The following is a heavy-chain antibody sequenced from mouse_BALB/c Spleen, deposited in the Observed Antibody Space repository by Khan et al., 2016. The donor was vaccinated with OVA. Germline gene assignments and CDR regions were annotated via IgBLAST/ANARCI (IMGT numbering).Heavy chain of an antibody. J-gene: IGHJ3*01. CDR1: GYAFTNYQ. CDR3: TRGGYGGFAY. D-gene: IGHD3-1*01. Sequence: QVQLQQSGAELVKPGASVKLSCKASGYAFTNYQMYWVKQRPGQGLEWIGEINPSNGGTNFNEKFKSKATLTVDKSSSTAYMKLSSLTSEDSAVYYCTRGGYGGFAYWGQGTLVTVSA. CDR2: INPSNGGT. V-gene: IGHV1S81*02.